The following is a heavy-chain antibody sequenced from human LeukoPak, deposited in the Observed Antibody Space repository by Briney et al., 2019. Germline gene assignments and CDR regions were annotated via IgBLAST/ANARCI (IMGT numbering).Heavy chain of an antibody. V-gene: IGHV4-59*01. CDR2: IYYSGST. CDR1: GGSISGYY. J-gene: IGHJ4*02. Sequence: SETLSLTCTVSGGSISGYYWSWIRQPPGKGLEWLGYIYYSGSTNYNPSLKSRVTISVDTSKNQFSLKLSSVTAADTAVYYCARSNHYYDSSGYPVDYWGQGTLVTVSS. CDR3: ARSNHYYDSSGYPVDY. D-gene: IGHD3-22*01.